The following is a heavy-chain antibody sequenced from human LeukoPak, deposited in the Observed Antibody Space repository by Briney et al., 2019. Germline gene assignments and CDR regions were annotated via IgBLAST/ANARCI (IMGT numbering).Heavy chain of an antibody. CDR2: IKQDGSEK. CDR3: ASSPQWDYGDLGPGY. Sequence: GGSLRLSCAASGFTFSSYWMSWVRQAPGKGLEWVANIKQDGSEKYYVDSVKGRFTISRDNAKNSLYLQMNSLRAEDTAVCYCASSPQWDYGDLGPGYWGQGTLVTVSS. CDR1: GFTFSSYW. V-gene: IGHV3-7*01. J-gene: IGHJ4*02. D-gene: IGHD4-17*01.